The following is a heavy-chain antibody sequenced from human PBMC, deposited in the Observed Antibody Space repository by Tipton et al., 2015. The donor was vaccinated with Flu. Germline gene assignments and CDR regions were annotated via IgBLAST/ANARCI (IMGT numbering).Heavy chain of an antibody. D-gene: IGHD3-10*01. CDR3: ARSTYFYGSESSDY. V-gene: IGHV4-38-2*02. J-gene: IGHJ4*02. CDR1: DYSISSGYY. Sequence: TLSLTCTVSDYSISSGYYWGWIRQPPGKGLEWIGCISHSGRTYYNPSLKSRVTISVDTAKNQFSRRLSSVTAADTAVYYCARSTYFYGSESSDYCGQGTLVTVSS. CDR2: ISHSGRT.